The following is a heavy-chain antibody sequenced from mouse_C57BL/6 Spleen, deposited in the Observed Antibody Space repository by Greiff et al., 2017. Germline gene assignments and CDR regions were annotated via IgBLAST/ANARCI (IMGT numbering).Heavy chain of an antibody. D-gene: IGHD2-2*01. Sequence: QVQLQQSGAELVKPGASVTMSCKASGYTFTSYWITWVKQRPGQGLEWIGDIYPGSGSTNYNEKFKSKATLTVDTSSSTAYMQLSSLTSEDSAVYYCARSMVTRAMDYWGQGTSVTVSS. J-gene: IGHJ4*01. CDR3: ARSMVTRAMDY. V-gene: IGHV1-55*01. CDR1: GYTFTSYW. CDR2: IYPGSGST.